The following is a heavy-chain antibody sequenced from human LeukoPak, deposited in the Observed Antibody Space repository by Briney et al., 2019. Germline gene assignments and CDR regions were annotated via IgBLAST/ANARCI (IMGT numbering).Heavy chain of an antibody. CDR1: GGSISSGGYY. D-gene: IGHD3-10*01. J-gene: IGHJ6*02. V-gene: IGHV4-39*07. Sequence: SETLSLTCTVSGGSISSGGYYWSWIRQPPGTGLEWIGTISHSGSTYYNPSLKSRVTISVDKSKNQFSLKLSSVTAADTAVYYCARLFPSAKSHYYYYYGMDVWGQGTTVTVSS. CDR3: ARLFPSAKSHYYYYYGMDV. CDR2: ISHSGST.